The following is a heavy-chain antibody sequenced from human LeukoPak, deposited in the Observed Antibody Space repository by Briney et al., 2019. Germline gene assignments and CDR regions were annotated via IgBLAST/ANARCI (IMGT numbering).Heavy chain of an antibody. CDR3: TRRRAGLDWFDP. CDR2: THNSWGT. CDR1: GGSIRTSDYY. V-gene: IGHV4-39*01. J-gene: IGHJ5*02. Sequence: SETLSLTCTVPGGSIRTSDYYWDWIRQPPGKGLEWIGATHNSWGTFYNPSLKSRVISSIDTSKSQFSLKLTSVTAADVAVYYSTRRRAGLDWFDPWGQGILVTVSS.